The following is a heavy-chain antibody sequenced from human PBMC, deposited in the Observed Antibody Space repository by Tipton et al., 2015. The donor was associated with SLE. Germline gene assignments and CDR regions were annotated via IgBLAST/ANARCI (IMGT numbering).Heavy chain of an antibody. CDR3: ARGPFQRWPPGAY. D-gene: IGHD6-19*01. J-gene: IGHJ4*02. V-gene: IGHV4-34*01. Sequence: TLSLTCAVYGGSFSGYPWTWVRQPPGQGLEWIGEIADIGSPNYNPSLKSRVTISLDTSKSQFSLILNSLTAADTAVYYCARGPFQRWPPGAYWGQGTLVTVSS. CDR1: GGSFSGYP. CDR2: IADIGSP.